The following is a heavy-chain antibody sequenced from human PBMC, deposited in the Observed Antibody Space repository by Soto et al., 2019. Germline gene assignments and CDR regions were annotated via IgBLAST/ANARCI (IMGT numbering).Heavy chain of an antibody. CDR3: ARYLAAASLFDY. CDR1: GFTFSSYA. J-gene: IGHJ4*02. Sequence: QVQLVESGGGVVQPGRSLRLSCAASGFTFSSYAMHWVRQAPGKGLEWVAVISYDGSNKYYADSVKGRFTISRDNSKNTLYLQMNSLRAEDTAVYYCARYLAAASLFDYWGQGTLVTVSS. D-gene: IGHD6-13*01. V-gene: IGHV3-30-3*01. CDR2: ISYDGSNK.